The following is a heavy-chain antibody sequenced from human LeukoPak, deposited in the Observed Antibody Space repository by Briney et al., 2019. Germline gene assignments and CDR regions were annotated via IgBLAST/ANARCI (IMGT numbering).Heavy chain of an antibody. CDR3: ARNRGGRSMDV. CDR2: IYRDGSS. D-gene: IGHD3-16*01. V-gene: IGHV3-66*01. CDR1: GFTVSSKY. J-gene: IGHJ6*02. Sequence: GGSLRLSCTASGFTVSSKYMTWVRQAPGKGLEWVSFIYRDGSSYYTDSVQDRFTMSRDNSKNTLYLQMNSLRAEDTAVYYCARNRGGRSMDVWGQGTTVPVTS.